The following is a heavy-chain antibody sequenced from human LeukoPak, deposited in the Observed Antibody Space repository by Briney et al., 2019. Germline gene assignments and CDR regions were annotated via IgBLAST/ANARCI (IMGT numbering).Heavy chain of an antibody. J-gene: IGHJ4*02. CDR3: AGYNIPYTFEF. CDR2: ILHSGDT. Sequence: SGTLSLTCAVSGGSIRRSNWWSWVRQPPGKGLEWIGDILHSGDTNYNASLRSRLTISLDKSRNQFSLQLSSVTAADTAVYYCAGYNIPYTFEFWGPGTVVTVSS. V-gene: IGHV4-4*02. D-gene: IGHD1-14*01. CDR1: GGSIRRSNW.